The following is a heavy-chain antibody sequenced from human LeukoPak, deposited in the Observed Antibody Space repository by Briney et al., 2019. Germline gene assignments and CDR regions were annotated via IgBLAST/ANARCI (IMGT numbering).Heavy chain of an antibody. J-gene: IGHJ6*03. D-gene: IGHD3-10*01. CDR1: GGSFSGYY. V-gene: IGHV4-34*01. CDR2: INRSGST. CDR3: ARGRAPQYYYGSGSYYYYYMDV. Sequence: KPSETLSLTCAVYGGSFSGYYWSWIRQPPGKGLEWIGEINRSGSTNYNPSLKRRVTISVDTSQNQFSLKLSSVTAADTAVYYCARGRAPQYYYGSGSYYYYYMDVWGKGTTVTVSS.